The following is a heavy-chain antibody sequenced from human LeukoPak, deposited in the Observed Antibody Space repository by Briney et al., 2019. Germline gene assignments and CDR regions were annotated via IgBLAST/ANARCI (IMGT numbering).Heavy chain of an antibody. CDR3: ARNLNPRRFDP. D-gene: IGHD1-14*01. J-gene: IGHJ5*02. Sequence: ASVKVSCKASGYTFSNYDINWVRQATGQGLEWMGWLNPNSGDTGYAQKFQGRVTITRNTPISTAYMELSSLRSEDTAVYYCARNLNPRRFDPWGQGTLVTVSS. CDR1: GYTFSNYD. V-gene: IGHV1-8*03. CDR2: LNPNSGDT.